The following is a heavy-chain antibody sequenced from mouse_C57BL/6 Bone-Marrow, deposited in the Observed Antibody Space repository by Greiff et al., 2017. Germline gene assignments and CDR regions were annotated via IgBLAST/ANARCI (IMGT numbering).Heavy chain of an antibody. V-gene: IGHV1-59*01. CDR2: IDPSDSYT. D-gene: IGHD2-5*01. Sequence: QVQLQQPGAELVRPGTSVKLSCKASGYTFTSYWMHWVKQRPGQGLEWIGVIDPSDSYTNYNQKFKGKATLTIDTSSSTAYMQHSSLTSEDSAVYDCARTYYSNARFAYWGQGTLVTVSA. CDR1: GYTFTSYW. J-gene: IGHJ3*01. CDR3: ARTYYSNARFAY.